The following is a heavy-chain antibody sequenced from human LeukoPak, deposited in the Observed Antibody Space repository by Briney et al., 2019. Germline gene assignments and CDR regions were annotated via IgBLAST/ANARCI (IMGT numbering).Heavy chain of an antibody. Sequence: PSETLSLTCTASGGSINNGGYYWSWIRQHPGKGLEWIGYIYYSGSSYYNPSLRSRVTISVDTSKNQFSLKLSSVTAADTAVYYCARGASTSPGHYYYYMDVWGKGTTVTVSS. J-gene: IGHJ6*03. CDR3: ARGASTSPGHYYYYMDV. CDR2: IYYSGSS. D-gene: IGHD2-2*01. V-gene: IGHV4-31*03. CDR1: GGSINNGGYY.